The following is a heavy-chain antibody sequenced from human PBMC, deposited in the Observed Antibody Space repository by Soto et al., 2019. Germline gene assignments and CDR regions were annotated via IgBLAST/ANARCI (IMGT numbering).Heavy chain of an antibody. Sequence: SGPTLVNPTETLTLTCTVSGFSLSNARMGVSWIRQPPGKALEWLAHIFSNDEKSYSTSLKSRLTISKDTSKSQVVLTMTNMDPVDTATYYCARIRRLSSSSWSFYYYGMDVWGKGTRVTVPS. CDR3: ARIRRLSSSSWSFYYYGMDV. D-gene: IGHD6-13*01. CDR1: GFSLSNARMG. J-gene: IGHJ6*04. CDR2: IFSNDEK. V-gene: IGHV2-26*01.